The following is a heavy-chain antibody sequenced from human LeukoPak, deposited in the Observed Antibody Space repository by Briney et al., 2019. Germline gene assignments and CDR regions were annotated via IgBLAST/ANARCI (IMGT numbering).Heavy chain of an antibody. V-gene: IGHV4-59*01. J-gene: IGHJ4*02. D-gene: IGHD2/OR15-2a*01. Sequence: SETLSLTCTVFGGSIRSYYWTWIRQAPGKGLEWIGYIYDSGSTKYNPSLKSRVTISADTSKNHFSLQLSSVTAADTAVYYCARYFAGGYYFDYWGQGTLVTVSS. CDR3: ARYFAGGYYFDY. CDR1: GGSIRSYY. CDR2: IYDSGST.